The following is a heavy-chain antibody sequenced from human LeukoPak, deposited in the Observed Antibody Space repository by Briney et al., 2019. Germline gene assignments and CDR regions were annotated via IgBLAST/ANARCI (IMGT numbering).Heavy chain of an antibody. CDR1: GYTFTGYY. V-gene: IGHV1-2*02. CDR3: ASVDTAMADADY. CDR2: INPNSGGT. Sequence: ASVKVSCKAPGYTFTGYYMHWVRQAPGQGLEWVGWINPNSGGTNYAQKFQGRVTMTRDTSISTAYMELSRLRSDDTAVYYCASVDTAMADADYWGQGTLVTVSS. D-gene: IGHD5-18*01. J-gene: IGHJ4*02.